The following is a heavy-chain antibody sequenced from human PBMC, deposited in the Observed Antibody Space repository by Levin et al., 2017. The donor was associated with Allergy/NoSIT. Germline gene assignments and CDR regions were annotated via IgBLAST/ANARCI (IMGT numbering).Heavy chain of an antibody. Sequence: GESLKISCAASGFTFSSYGMHWVRQAPGKGLEWVAVIWYDGSNKYYADSVKGRFTISRDNSKNTLYLQMNSLRAEDTAVYYCARARGEFDYWGQGTLVTVSS. D-gene: IGHD3-10*01. V-gene: IGHV3-33*01. CDR2: IWYDGSNK. CDR1: GFTFSSYG. J-gene: IGHJ4*02. CDR3: ARARGEFDY.